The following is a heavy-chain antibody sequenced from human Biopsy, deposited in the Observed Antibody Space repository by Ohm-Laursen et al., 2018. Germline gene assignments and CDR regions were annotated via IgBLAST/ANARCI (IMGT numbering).Heavy chain of an antibody. D-gene: IGHD3-10*01. CDR3: ARSRGSSGIATIYYYGMDV. J-gene: IGHJ6*02. Sequence: SLRLSCAAPRFLLCSYSMNWVRQTPGKGLEWVSTISSSSDNIYYVDSVKGRFTISRDNAKNSLYLQMNSLRAEDTAVYYCARSRGSSGIATIYYYGMDVWGQGTTVTVSS. CDR2: ISSSSDNI. V-gene: IGHV3-21*01. CDR1: RFLLCSYS.